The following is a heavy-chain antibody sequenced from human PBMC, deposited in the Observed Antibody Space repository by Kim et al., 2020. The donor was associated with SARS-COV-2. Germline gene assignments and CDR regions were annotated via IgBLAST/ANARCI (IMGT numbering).Heavy chain of an antibody. CDR3: ARVPATNYYDSSGYYDY. CDR2: IIPILGIA. CDR1: GGTFSSYA. V-gene: IGHV1-69*04. Sequence: SVKVSCKSSGGTFSSYAISWVRQAPGQGLEWMVRIIPILGIANYAQKFQGRVTIPADKSTSTAYMELSSLRSEDTAVYYCARVPATNYYDSSGYYDYWGQGTLVTVSS. J-gene: IGHJ4*02. D-gene: IGHD3-22*01.